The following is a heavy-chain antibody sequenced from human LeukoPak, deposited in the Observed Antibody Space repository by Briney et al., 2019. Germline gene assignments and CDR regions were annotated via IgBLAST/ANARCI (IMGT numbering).Heavy chain of an antibody. CDR3: ARTGYSYGFDY. Sequence: SETLSLTCTVSGDSVSSHYWSWIRQPPGKGLEWIGYIYYSGSTNYNPSLKSRVTISVDTSKNQFSLKLSSVTAADTAVYYCARTGYSYGFDYWGQGTLVTVSS. CDR2: IYYSGST. J-gene: IGHJ4*02. D-gene: IGHD5-18*01. V-gene: IGHV4-59*02. CDR1: GDSVSSHY.